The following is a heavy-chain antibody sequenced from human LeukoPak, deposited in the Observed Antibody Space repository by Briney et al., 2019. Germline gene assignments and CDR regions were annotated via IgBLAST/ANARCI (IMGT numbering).Heavy chain of an antibody. J-gene: IGHJ4*02. CDR1: GFTVSSNH. V-gene: IGHV3-53*01. D-gene: IGHD3-22*01. CDR3: ARGGDDSSGYKPNFDY. CDR2: IYSGGST. Sequence: GGSLRLSCAASGFTVSSNHMSWVRQAPGKGLEWVSVIYSGGSTYYADSVKGRFTISRDNSKNTLYLHMNSLRAEDTAVYYCARGGDDSSGYKPNFDYWGQGTLVTVSS.